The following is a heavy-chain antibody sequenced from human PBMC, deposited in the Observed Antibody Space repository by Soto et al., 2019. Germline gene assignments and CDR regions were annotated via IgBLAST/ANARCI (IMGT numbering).Heavy chain of an antibody. J-gene: IGHJ4*02. CDR2: IDPSDSYT. D-gene: IGHD1-1*01. CDR1: GYRFINYW. CDR3: VRHGNGTPFYFDL. V-gene: IGHV5-10-1*03. Sequence: EVQLVQSGAEVKKPGESLRLSCQGSGYRFINYWISWVRQMPGKGLEWVGRIDPSDSYTVYSPSFQGHVTISIDTAINTAFLEWSSLQASDTAMYYCVRHGNGTPFYFDLWGRGTLVPVSS.